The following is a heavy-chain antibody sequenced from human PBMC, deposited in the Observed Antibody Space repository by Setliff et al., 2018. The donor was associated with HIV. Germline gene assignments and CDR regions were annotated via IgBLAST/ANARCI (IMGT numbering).Heavy chain of an antibody. CDR3: ARAYSNSYYYYYYMDV. CDR1: GGTFSSYA. Sequence: SVKVSCKTSGGTFSSYAISWVRQAPGQGLEWMGGIIPIFGTANYAQKFQGRVTITAYESTSTAYMELSSLRSEDTAVYYCARAYSNSYYYYYYMDVWGKGTTVTVS. J-gene: IGHJ6*03. CDR2: IIPIFGTA. V-gene: IGHV1-69*13. D-gene: IGHD4-4*01.